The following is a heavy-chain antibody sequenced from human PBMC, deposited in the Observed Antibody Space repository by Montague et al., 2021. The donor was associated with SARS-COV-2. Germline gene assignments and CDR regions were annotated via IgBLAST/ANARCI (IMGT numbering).Heavy chain of an antibody. CDR2: IYNGGST. V-gene: IGHV3-66*01. Sequence: SLRLSCAASGFTVSSNYMSWVRQAPGKGLEWVSVIYNGGSTYYADSVMGRFTISRENATNALYLQMNNLRAGDTAVYYCARSSTMVRGVRYYYGMDVWGQGTTVTVSS. CDR3: ARSSTMVRGVRYYYGMDV. J-gene: IGHJ6*02. CDR1: GFTVSSNY. D-gene: IGHD3-10*01.